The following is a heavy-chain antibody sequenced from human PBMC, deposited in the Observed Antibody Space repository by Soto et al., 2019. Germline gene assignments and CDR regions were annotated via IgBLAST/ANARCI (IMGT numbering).Heavy chain of an antibody. J-gene: IGHJ5*02. CDR1: GGSINNYY. Sequence: SETLSLTCTVSGGSINNYYWTWIRQPPGMGLEWIGYVYYTGTTSYNPSLKSRVTISIDGSKNQISLKLSSVTAGDAAFYYCARLGGYYHSLDTWGQGTLVTVSS. V-gene: IGHV4-59*08. CDR3: ARLGGYYHSLDT. CDR2: VYYTGTT. D-gene: IGHD3-22*01.